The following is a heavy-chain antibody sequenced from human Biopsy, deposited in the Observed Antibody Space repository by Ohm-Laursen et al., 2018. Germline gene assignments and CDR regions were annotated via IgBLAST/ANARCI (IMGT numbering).Heavy chain of an antibody. D-gene: IGHD2-2*01. J-gene: IGHJ4*02. CDR2: IIPILRTT. CDR3: AREAIGYQLPCDD. V-gene: IGHV1-69*11. CDR1: TGTFNSYG. Sequence: GASVKVSCKAPTGTFNSYGIIWVRQAPGQGLEWMGRIIPILRTTAYAQTFLGRVTITADSPTSTVDTELTSLTSDDTAVYFCAREAIGYQLPCDDWGQGTLVTVSS.